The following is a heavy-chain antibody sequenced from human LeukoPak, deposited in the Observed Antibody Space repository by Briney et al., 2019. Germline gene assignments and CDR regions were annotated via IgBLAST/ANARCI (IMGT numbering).Heavy chain of an antibody. CDR1: GGSFSGYY. Sequence: SETLSLTCAVYGGSFSGYYWSWIRQPPGKGLEWIGEINHSGSTNYNPSLKSRVTISVDTSKNQFSLKLSSVTAADTAVYYCAKDLQSKYGDSQNYFDYWGQGTLVTVSS. J-gene: IGHJ4*02. CDR2: INHSGST. CDR3: AKDLQSKYGDSQNYFDY. D-gene: IGHD4-17*01. V-gene: IGHV4-34*01.